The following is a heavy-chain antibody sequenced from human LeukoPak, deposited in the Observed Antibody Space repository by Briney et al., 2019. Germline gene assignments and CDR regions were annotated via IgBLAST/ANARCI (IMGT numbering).Heavy chain of an antibody. CDR3: ARFYLDFWSGRSKRKNAFDI. CDR2: IYETGST. D-gene: IGHD3-3*01. CDR1: GGSLSSSSYY. V-gene: IGHV4-39*01. Sequence: SETLSLTCSVSGGSLSSSSYYWGWIRQPPGRGLEWIGNIYETGSTNYNPSLKSRVTISVDTSKNQFSLKLSSVTAADTAVYYCARFYLDFWSGRSKRKNAFDIWGQGTMVTVSS. J-gene: IGHJ3*02.